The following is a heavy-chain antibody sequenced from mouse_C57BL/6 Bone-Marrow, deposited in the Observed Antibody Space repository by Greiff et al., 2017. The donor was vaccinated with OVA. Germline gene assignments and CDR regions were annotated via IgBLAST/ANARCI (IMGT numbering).Heavy chain of an antibody. J-gene: IGHJ3*01. CDR1: GFTFSSYA. CDR2: ISDGGSCT. CDR3: ARGSNYAAWFAY. Sequence: EVMLVESGGGLVKPGGSLKLSCAASGFTFSSYAMSWVRQTPEKRLEWVATISDGGSCTYYPDNVKGRFTISRDNAKNNLYLQMSHLKSEDTAMYYGARGSNYAAWFAYWGQGTLVTVSA. V-gene: IGHV5-4*03. D-gene: IGHD2-5*01.